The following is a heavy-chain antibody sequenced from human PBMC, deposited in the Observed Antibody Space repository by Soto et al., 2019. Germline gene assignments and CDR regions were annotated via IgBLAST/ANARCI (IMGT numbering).Heavy chain of an antibody. V-gene: IGHV3-30*18. CDR3: AKDRGDDFWSGYNDN. CDR2: ISYDGSNK. CDR1: GFTFSSYG. J-gene: IGHJ4*02. D-gene: IGHD3-3*01. Sequence: VGSLRLPCAASGFTFSSYGMHWVLQAPGKGLEWVAVISYDGSNKYYADSVKGRFTISRDNSKNTLYLQMNSLRAEDTAVYYCAKDRGDDFWSGYNDNWGQGTRVTV.